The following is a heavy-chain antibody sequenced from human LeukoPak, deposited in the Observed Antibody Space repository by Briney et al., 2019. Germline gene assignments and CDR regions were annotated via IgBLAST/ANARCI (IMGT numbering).Heavy chain of an antibody. CDR1: RFTFSSYS. CDR2: ISSGSSHI. J-gene: IGHJ3*02. CDR3: ARGGAGATASDVFDI. D-gene: IGHD5-12*01. V-gene: IGHV3-21*04. Sequence: GGSLRLSCAASRFTFSSYSINWVRQAPGKGLEWVSSISSGSSHIFYEDSVKGRFTISRDNAKNSLFLQMNSLRVEDTAIYYCARGGAGATASDVFDIWGQGTMVTVSS.